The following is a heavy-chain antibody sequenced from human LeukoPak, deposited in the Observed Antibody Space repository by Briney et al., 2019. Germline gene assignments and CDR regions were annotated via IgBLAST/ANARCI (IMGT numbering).Heavy chain of an antibody. CDR3: ARGPYTNGHYFDY. CDR1: GFTFSDYA. D-gene: IGHD6-19*01. V-gene: IGHV3-48*04. CDR2: ISTSSTTI. J-gene: IGHJ4*02. Sequence: PGGSLRLSCAASGFTFSDYAMNWVRQAPGKGLEWVSYISTSSTTIYYADSVEGRFTISRDNARNSLYLQMNSLRAEDTAVYYCARGPYTNGHYFDYWGQGTLATVSS.